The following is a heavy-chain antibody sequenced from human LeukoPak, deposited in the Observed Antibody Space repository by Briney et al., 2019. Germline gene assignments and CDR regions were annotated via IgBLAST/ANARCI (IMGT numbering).Heavy chain of an antibody. J-gene: IGHJ4*02. CDR3: TGSSSEDY. CDR1: GFTFSSYG. D-gene: IGHD6-13*01. CDR2: ISYDGSNK. Sequence: GGSLRLSCAASGFTFSSYGMHWVRQAPGKGLEWVAVISYDGSNKYYADSVKGRFTISRDNSKNTLYLQMNSLRAEDTAVYHCTGSSSEDYWGQGTLVTVSS. V-gene: IGHV3-30*03.